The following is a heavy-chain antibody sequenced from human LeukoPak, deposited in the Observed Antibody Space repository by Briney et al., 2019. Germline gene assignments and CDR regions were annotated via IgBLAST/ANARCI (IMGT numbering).Heavy chain of an antibody. J-gene: IGHJ4*02. V-gene: IGHV3-33*08. CDR2: IWSDDRNK. CDR1: EFTFSRYG. CDR3: ARDYGGDAGLDS. D-gene: IGHD4-23*01. Sequence: PGRSLRLSCADSEFTFSRYGMHWVRQAPGKGLEWVALIWSDDRNKYYADSVKGQFTISRDNSKNTLYLQMNSLRAEDTAVYYCARDYGGDAGLDSWGQGTLVTVSS.